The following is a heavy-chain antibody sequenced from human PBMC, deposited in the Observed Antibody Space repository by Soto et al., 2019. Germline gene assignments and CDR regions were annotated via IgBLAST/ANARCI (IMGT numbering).Heavy chain of an antibody. CDR2: ISGSGGST. CDR3: AKFITSAPMGWIDY. D-gene: IGHD3-10*01. Sequence: EVQLLESGGGLVQPGGSLRLSCAASGFTFSSYAMSWVRQAPGKGLEWVSAISGSGGSTYYADSVKGRFTISRDNSKNTLYLQMNSLRAEDTAVNYCAKFITSAPMGWIDYWGQGTLVTVSS. J-gene: IGHJ4*02. CDR1: GFTFSSYA. V-gene: IGHV3-23*01.